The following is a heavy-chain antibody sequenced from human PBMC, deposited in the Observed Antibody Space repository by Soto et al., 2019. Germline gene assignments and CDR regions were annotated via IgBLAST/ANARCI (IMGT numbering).Heavy chain of an antibody. CDR2: ISYDGSNK. V-gene: IGHV3-30*18. CDR1: GFTFSSYG. Sequence: QVQLVESGGGVVQPGRSLRLSCAASGFTFSSYGMHWVRQAPGKGLEWVAVISYDGSNKYYADSVKGRFTISRDNSKNTLYLQMNSLRAEDTAVYYCANLAAAGTSPDDYWGQGTLVTVSS. D-gene: IGHD6-13*01. CDR3: ANLAAAGTSPDDY. J-gene: IGHJ4*02.